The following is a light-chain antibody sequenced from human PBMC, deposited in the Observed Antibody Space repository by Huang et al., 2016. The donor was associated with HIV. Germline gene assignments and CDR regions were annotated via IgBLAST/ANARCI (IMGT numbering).Light chain of an antibody. J-gene: IGKJ2*01. Sequence: DIVMTQSPLSLPVTSGEPASISCRSSQSLLHSNGYNYLGWYLQKPGQSPQLLIYLGSNRASGVPDRFSGSGSGTDFALKISRVEAEDIGVYYCMQALQTPYTFGQGAKLEIK. V-gene: IGKV2-28*01. CDR2: LGS. CDR3: MQALQTPYT. CDR1: QSLLHSNGYNY.